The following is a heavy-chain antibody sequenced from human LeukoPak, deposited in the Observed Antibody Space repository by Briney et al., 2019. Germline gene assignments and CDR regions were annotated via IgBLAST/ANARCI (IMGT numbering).Heavy chain of an antibody. Sequence: SGTLSLTCAVSGGSISSSNWWSWVRQPPGKGLEWIGEIYHSGSTNYNPSLKSRVTISVDKSKNQSSLKLSSVTAADTAVYYCARAPENTKYDSSGYYYSWGQGTLVTVSS. CDR3: ARAPENTKYDSSGYYYS. CDR2: IYHSGST. CDR1: GGSISSSNW. V-gene: IGHV4-4*02. J-gene: IGHJ4*02. D-gene: IGHD3-22*01.